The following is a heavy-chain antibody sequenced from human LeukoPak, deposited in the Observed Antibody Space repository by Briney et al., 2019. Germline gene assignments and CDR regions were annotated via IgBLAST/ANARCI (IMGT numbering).Heavy chain of an antibody. D-gene: IGHD1-1*01. CDR2: ICDSGANT. V-gene: IGHV3-23*01. Sequence: PGGSLRLSCAASGFTFSSYAMSWVRQAPGKGLEWVSLICDSGANTYYTDSVKGRFTISRDNSKNSLYLQVNSLRADDTAVYYCAKGRWSPDYWGQGTLVTVSS. CDR3: AKGRWSPDY. J-gene: IGHJ4*02. CDR1: GFTFSSYA.